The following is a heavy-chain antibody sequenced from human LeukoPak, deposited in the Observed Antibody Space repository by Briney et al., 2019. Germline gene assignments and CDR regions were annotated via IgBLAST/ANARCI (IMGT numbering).Heavy chain of an antibody. CDR1: GFTFSSYA. CDR3: AGTTVVTRSLVY. D-gene: IGHD4-23*01. J-gene: IGHJ4*02. Sequence: GGSLRLSCAASGFTFSSYAMSWVRQAPGKGLEWVSVIYSGGTTYYADSVKGRFTISRDNSKNTLFLQMNSLRAEDTAVYYCAGTTVVTRSLVYWGQGTLVTVSS. CDR2: IYSGGTT. V-gene: IGHV3-53*01.